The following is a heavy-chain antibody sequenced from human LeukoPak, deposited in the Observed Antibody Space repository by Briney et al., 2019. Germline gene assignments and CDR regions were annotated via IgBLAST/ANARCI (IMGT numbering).Heavy chain of an antibody. J-gene: IGHJ4*02. CDR1: GFTFSDYD. CDR2: ISTSGDT. Sequence: GGSLRLSCAVSGFTFSDYDMHWVRQATGKGLEWVSAISTSGDTYYTGSVKGRFTISRENAKNSLYLQMNSLRAGDTAVYYCARVAKERVGGVYYFDYWGQGTLVTVSS. V-gene: IGHV3-13*01. D-gene: IGHD1-1*01. CDR3: ARVAKERVGGVYYFDY.